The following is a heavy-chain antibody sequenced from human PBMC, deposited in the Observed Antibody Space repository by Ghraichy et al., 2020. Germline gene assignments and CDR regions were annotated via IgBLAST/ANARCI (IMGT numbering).Heavy chain of an antibody. CDR2: ISGSGGST. CDR3: AKPQASY. V-gene: IGHV3-23*01. J-gene: IGHJ4*02. CDR1: GFTFSSNA. Sequence: GGSLRLSCAASGFTFSSNAMSWIRQAPGKGLEWVSSISGSGGSTYYTDSVKGRFTISSDNSKDTLYLQSNSLRAEDTAVYYCAKPQASYWGQGTLVTVSS.